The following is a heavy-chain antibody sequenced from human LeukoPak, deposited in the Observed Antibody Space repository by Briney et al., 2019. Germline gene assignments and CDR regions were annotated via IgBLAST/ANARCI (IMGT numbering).Heavy chain of an antibody. D-gene: IGHD3-22*01. CDR3: ARVTTGGYYNC. CDR2: IYTSGST. Sequence: SQTLSPTCTVSGGSISSGSYYWSWIRQPAGKGLEWIGRIYTSGSTNYNPSLKSRVTISVDTSKDQFSLKLNSVTAADTAVYYCARVTTGGYYNCWGQGTLVTVSS. V-gene: IGHV4-61*02. J-gene: IGHJ4*02. CDR1: GGSISSGSYY.